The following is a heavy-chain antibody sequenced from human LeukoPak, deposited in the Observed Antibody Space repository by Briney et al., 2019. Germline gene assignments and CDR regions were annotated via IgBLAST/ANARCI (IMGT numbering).Heavy chain of an antibody. CDR3: ARDSGGSYPFDY. V-gene: IGHV4-59*01. Sequence: SETLSLTCTVSGGSISSYYWSWIRQPPGKGLEWIGYIYYSGSTNYSPSLKSRVTISVDTSKNQFSLKLSSVAAADTAVYYCARDSGGSYPFDYWGQGTLVTVSS. CDR2: IYYSGST. J-gene: IGHJ4*02. CDR1: GGSISSYY. D-gene: IGHD2-15*01.